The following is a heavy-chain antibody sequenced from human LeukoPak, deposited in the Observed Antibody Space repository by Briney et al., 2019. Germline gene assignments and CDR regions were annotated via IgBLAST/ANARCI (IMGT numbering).Heavy chain of an antibody. CDR1: GGSFSDYF. CDR2: IYPSGRT. V-gene: IGHV4-34*01. CDR3: AGEVVEVSAAIHYYMDV. D-gene: IGHD2-2*01. J-gene: IGHJ6*03. Sequence: PSETLSLTCAVYGGSFSDYFCGWIRQPPGKGLEWIGDIYPSGRTNYNPSLKSRVTISVDTSKNQFSLMLSSVTAADTAVYYCAGEVVEVSAAIHYYMDVWGKGTTVIVSS.